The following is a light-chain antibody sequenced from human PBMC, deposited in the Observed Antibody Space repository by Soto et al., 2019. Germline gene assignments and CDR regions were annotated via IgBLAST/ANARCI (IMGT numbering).Light chain of an antibody. CDR1: QSISSS. CDR3: QQYDGYPLT. J-gene: IGKJ4*01. Sequence: DIQMTQSPSTLSASVGDRVTITCRASQSISSSLAWYQQKPGKAPKVLIQDASSLKSGVPPRFSGSGPGTEFTLTINPLQPDDFAPYYCQQYDGYPLTFGGGTKVDI. CDR2: DAS. V-gene: IGKV1-5*01.